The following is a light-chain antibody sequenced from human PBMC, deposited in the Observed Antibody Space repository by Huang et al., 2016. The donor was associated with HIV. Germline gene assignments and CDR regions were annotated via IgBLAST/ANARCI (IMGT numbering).Light chain of an antibody. Sequence: DIQMTQSPSSLSASVGDRVTITCQASQDISNYLNWYQQKPGKAPKLLIYAASNLETGVSSRFSGSGSGTDFTFTISSLQPEDIATYYCQHYDNLRTFGQGTKVEIK. J-gene: IGKJ1*01. CDR2: AAS. CDR3: QHYDNLRT. V-gene: IGKV1-33*01. CDR1: QDISNY.